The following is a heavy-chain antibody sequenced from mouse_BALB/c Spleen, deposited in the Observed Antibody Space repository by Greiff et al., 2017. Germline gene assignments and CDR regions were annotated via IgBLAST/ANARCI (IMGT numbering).Heavy chain of an antibody. D-gene: IGHD2-4*01. Sequence: VQLQESGAELARPGASVKLSCKASGYTFTSYWMQWVKQRPGQGLEWIGAIYPGDGDTRYTQKFKGKATLTADKSSSTAYMQLSSLASEDSAVYYCARDDYDDAMDYWGQGTSVTVSS. J-gene: IGHJ4*01. CDR3: ARDDYDDAMDY. V-gene: IGHV1-87*01. CDR2: IYPGDGDT. CDR1: GYTFTSYW.